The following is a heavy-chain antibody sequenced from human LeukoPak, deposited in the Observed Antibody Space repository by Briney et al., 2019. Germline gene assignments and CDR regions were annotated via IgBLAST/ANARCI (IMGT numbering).Heavy chain of an antibody. CDR3: ARDGGSGSGSYSSYLDY. J-gene: IGHJ4*02. D-gene: IGHD3-10*01. Sequence: GGSLRLSCAASGFTFSSYAMSWVRQAPGKGLEWVSAISGSGGSTYYADSVKGRFTISRDNSKNTLYLQMNSLRAEDTAVYYCARDGGSGSGSYSSYLDYWGQGTLVTVSS. CDR2: ISGSGGST. CDR1: GFTFSSYA. V-gene: IGHV3-23*01.